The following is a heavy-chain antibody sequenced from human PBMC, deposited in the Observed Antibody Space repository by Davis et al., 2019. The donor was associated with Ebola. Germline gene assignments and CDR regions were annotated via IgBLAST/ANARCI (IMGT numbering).Heavy chain of an antibody. V-gene: IGHV3-23*01. CDR3: AKGVAGTYY. D-gene: IGHD6-19*01. CDR1: GFTFSSYA. CDR2: ISGSGGST. Sequence: GESLKISCAASGFTFSSYAMSWVRQAPGKGLEWVSAISGSGGSTYYADSVKGRFTISRDNSKNTLYLQMNSLRAEDTAVYYCAKGVAGTYYWGQGTLVTVSS. J-gene: IGHJ4*02.